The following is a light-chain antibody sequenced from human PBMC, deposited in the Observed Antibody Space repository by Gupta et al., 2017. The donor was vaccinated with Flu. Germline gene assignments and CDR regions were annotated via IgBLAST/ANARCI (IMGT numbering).Light chain of an antibody. CDR2: AAS. CDR3: HQYDIYPRT. J-gene: IGKJ4*01. CDR1: QASSTY. V-gene: IGKV1-8*01. Sequence: PSSLSASTGDRVTVTRRASQASSTYFAWYHQKPGKAPKLLLYAASTLQSGVPSRFSGSGSGTAFTLTISSLQTEDFATYCSHQYDIYPRTFGGGTKVEIK.